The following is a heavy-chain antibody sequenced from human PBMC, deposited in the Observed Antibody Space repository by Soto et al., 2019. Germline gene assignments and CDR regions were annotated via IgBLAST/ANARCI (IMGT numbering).Heavy chain of an antibody. D-gene: IGHD3-22*01. Sequence: VQLLESGGGLVQPGGSLRLSCAASGITISNYPMSWVRQAPGKGLDWVSGISGSGDRTYYADSAKGRFTISNDISRNSVSLQLDSLGVEDTAVYFCVKDDGGYPSTAPHWGQGTLVTVSS. J-gene: IGHJ4*02. CDR1: GITISNYP. V-gene: IGHV3-23*01. CDR2: ISGSGDRT. CDR3: VKDDGGYPSTAPH.